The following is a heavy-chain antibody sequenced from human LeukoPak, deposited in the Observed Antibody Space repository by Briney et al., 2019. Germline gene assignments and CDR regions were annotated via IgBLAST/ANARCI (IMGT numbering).Heavy chain of an antibody. D-gene: IGHD2-21*02. J-gene: IGHJ4*02. CDR2: ISYDGSNK. CDR1: GFTFSSYA. Sequence: GGPLRLSCAASGFTFSSYAMHWVRQAPGKGLEWVAVISYDGSNKYYADSVKGRFTISRDNSKNTLYLQMNSLRAEDTAVYYCARARTVVTSKDYWGQGTLVTVSS. V-gene: IGHV3-30-3*01. CDR3: ARARTVVTSKDY.